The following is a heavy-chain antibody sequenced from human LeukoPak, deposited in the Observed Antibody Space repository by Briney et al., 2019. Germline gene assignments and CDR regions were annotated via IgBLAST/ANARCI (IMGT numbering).Heavy chain of an antibody. D-gene: IGHD3-22*01. CDR3: VRERVGYDTSGRGPRFDC. Sequence: NPSETLSLTCVVSGGSISNYYWSWVRQPAGKGLEWIGRIYSSGDTNYNLSLTSRVTISVDKSKNQLSLKLSSVTPADTAVYYCVRERVGYDTSGRGPRFDCWGQGTLVTVSS. CDR1: GGSISNYY. V-gene: IGHV4-4*07. J-gene: IGHJ4*02. CDR2: IYSSGDT.